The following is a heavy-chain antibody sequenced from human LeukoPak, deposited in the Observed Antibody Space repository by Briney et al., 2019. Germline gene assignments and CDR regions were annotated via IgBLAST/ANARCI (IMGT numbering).Heavy chain of an antibody. CDR1: GFTLSSYA. D-gene: IGHD5-12*01. J-gene: IGHJ6*04. CDR3: ARFSGYSGYGMDV. CDR2: FSFNGEST. Sequence: GGSLRLSCAASGFTLSSYAMTWVRQAPGKGLEWVSSFSFNGESTYYADSAKGRFTISRDNSKNTLYLQMNSLRAEDTAVYYCARFSGYSGYGMDVWGKGTTVTVSS. V-gene: IGHV3-23*01.